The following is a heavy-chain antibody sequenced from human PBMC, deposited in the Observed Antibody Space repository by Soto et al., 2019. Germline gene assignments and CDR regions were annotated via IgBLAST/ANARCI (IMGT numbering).Heavy chain of an antibody. CDR3: ARGSSIAGFYYGMDV. V-gene: IGHV4-31*03. Sequence: KTSETLSLTCTVSGGSISRGGYYWTWFRQDLGKGLEWMGYNYYSGITYYNPSLKSRVTISLDTSKNQFSLKLSSVTAADTAVYYCARGSSIAGFYYGMDVWGQGTTVTVS. D-gene: IGHD6-6*01. J-gene: IGHJ6*02. CDR2: NYYSGIT. CDR1: GGSISRGGYY.